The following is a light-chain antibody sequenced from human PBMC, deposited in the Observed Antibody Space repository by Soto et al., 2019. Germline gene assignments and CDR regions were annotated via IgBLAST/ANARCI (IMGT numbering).Light chain of an antibody. V-gene: IGLV2-8*01. Sequence: QSALTQPPSASGSPGQSVTISCTGTSSDVGGFNYVSWYQQHPGKAPKLMISEVTKRPSGVPDRFSASKSGNTASLTVSGLQAEDEADYYCSSYTGSNSFEFGGGTQLTVL. CDR1: SSDVGGFNY. CDR2: EVT. J-gene: IGLJ2*01. CDR3: SSYTGSNSFE.